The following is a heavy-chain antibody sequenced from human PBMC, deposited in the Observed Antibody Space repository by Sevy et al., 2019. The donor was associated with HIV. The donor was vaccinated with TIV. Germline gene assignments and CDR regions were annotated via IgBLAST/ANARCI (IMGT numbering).Heavy chain of an antibody. J-gene: IGHJ4*02. V-gene: IGHV3-21*01. D-gene: IGHD3-3*01. CDR3: ARDFTIFGVVSGIDY. CDR2: ISSSSSYI. CDR1: GFTFNSHT. Sequence: GGSLRLSCAGSGFTFNSHTMNWVRQAPGKGLEWVSPISSSSSYIYYGDSVKGRFTISRDNAKSSLFLQMNSLRAEDTAIYYCARDFTIFGVVSGIDYWGQGNLVTVSS.